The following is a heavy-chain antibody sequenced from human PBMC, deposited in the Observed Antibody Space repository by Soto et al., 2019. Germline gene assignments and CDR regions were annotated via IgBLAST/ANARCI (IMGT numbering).Heavy chain of an antibody. Sequence: QVQLQESGPGLVKPSQTLSVTCTVSGGSVSSDDYSWSWIRQRPGKGLEWIGYIRDSGSTYYNPSLEGRVTISVDTSKNQFSLRLRSVTAADTAVYYCARAMANYFDYWGQGTLVTASS. CDR2: IRDSGST. CDR3: ARAMANYFDY. V-gene: IGHV4-31*03. CDR1: GGSVSSDDYS. D-gene: IGHD2-8*01. J-gene: IGHJ4*02.